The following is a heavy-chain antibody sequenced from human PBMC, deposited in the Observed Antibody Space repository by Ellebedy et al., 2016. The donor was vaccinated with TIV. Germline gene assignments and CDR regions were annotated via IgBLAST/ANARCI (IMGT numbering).Heavy chain of an antibody. J-gene: IGHJ3*02. CDR3: ARDHNLYYYDSSGYQDDAFDI. CDR2: ISSSSSTI. Sequence: PGGSLRLSCAASGFTFSSYSMNWVRQAPGKGLEWVSYISSSSSTIYYADSVKGRFTISRDNAKNSLYLQMNSLRDEDTAVYYCARDHNLYYYDSSGYQDDAFDIWGQGTMVTVSS. CDR1: GFTFSSYS. D-gene: IGHD3-22*01. V-gene: IGHV3-48*02.